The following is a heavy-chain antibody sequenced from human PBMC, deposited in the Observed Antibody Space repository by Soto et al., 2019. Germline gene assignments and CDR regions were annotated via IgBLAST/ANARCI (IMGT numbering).Heavy chain of an antibody. V-gene: IGHV4-59*01. D-gene: IGHD3-10*01. CDR2: IYYSGST. J-gene: IGHJ4*02. CDR3: AGNLPGPGSGSPPFDY. CDR1: GGSISSYD. Sequence: SETLSLTCTVAGGSISSYDLSWIRQPPGKGLEWIGYIYYSGSTNYNPSLKSRVTISVDTSKNQFSLKLSSVTAADTAVYYCAGNLPGPGSGSPPFDYWGQGTLVTVSS.